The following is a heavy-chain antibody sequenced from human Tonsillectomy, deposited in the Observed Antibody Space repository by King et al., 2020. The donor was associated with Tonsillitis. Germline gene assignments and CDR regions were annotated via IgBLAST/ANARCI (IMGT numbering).Heavy chain of an antibody. V-gene: IGHV4-39*01. CDR1: GGSISSSSYY. CDR2: IYYSGST. CDR3: AIHSPAVVFGGVYYTREVNYLDC. D-gene: IGHD3-3*01. J-gene: IGHJ4*02. Sequence: QLQESGPGLVKPSETLSLTCTVSGGSISSSSYYWGWIRQPPGKGLEWIGSIYYSGSTYYNPSLKSRVTISVDTSKNQFSLKLSSVTAADTAVYYCAIHSPAVVFGGVYYTREVNYLDCGGQAPLAPVP.